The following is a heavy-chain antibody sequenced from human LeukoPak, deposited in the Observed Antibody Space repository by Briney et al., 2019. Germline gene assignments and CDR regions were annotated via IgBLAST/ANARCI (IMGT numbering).Heavy chain of an antibody. Sequence: GASVKVSCKASGYTFTSYGISWVRQAPGQGLEWMGWISAYNGNTNYAQKLQGRVTMTTDTSTSTAYMELRSLRSDDTAVYYCARGRYYYDSSGYYQYYYYGMDVWGQWRTVTVSS. J-gene: IGHJ6*02. V-gene: IGHV1-18*01. D-gene: IGHD3-22*01. CDR2: ISAYNGNT. CDR1: GYTFTSYG. CDR3: ARGRYYYDSSGYYQYYYYGMDV.